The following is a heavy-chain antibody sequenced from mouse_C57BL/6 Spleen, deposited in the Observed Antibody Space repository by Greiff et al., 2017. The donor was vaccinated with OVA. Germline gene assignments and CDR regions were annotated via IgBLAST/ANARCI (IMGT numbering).Heavy chain of an antibody. D-gene: IGHD1-1*01. J-gene: IGHJ4*01. CDR1: GYTFTSYW. Sequence: VQLQQPGAELVKPGASVKMSCKASGYTFTSYWITWVKQRPGQGLEWIGDIYPGSGSTNYNEKFKSKATLTVDTSSSTAYMQLSSLTSEDSAVYYCAREGFTTVVANYYAMDYWGQGTSVTVSS. V-gene: IGHV1-55*01. CDR3: AREGFTTVVANYYAMDY. CDR2: IYPGSGST.